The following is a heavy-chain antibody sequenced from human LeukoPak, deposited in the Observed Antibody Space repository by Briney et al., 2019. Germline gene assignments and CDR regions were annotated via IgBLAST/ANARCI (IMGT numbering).Heavy chain of an antibody. CDR1: GGSFSGYS. CDR2: INHSGSS. V-gene: IGHV4-34*01. D-gene: IGHD2-15*01. CDR3: RIVVVRGIDY. J-gene: IGHJ4*02. Sequence: SETLSLTCAVYGGSFSGYSWSWIRQPPGKGLEWIGEINHSGSSNYNPSLKSRVTISIDTAKNQFSLKLSSVTAADTAVYYCRIVVVRGIDYWGQGTLVTVSS.